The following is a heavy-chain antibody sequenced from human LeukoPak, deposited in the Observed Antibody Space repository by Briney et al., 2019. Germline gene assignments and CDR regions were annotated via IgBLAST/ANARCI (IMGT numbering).Heavy chain of an antibody. V-gene: IGHV4-59*08. CDR3: ARHGGSYSLDY. CDR1: GDSISTYY. CDR2: IDYSGGT. J-gene: IGHJ4*02. Sequence: SETLSLTCTVSGDSISTYYWSWIRQPPGKGLEWIGYIDYSGGTNYNPSLKGRVTISVDTSKSQFSLKLNSVTTADTTVFYCARHGGSYSLDYWGQGTLVTVSS. D-gene: IGHD1-26*01.